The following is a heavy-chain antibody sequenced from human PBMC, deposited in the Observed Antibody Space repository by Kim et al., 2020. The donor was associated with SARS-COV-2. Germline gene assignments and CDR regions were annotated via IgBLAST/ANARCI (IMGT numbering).Heavy chain of an antibody. Sequence: GGSLRLSCAASGFTFSSYSMNWVRQAPGKGLEWVSYISSSSSTIYYADSVKGRFTISRDNAKNSLYLQMNSLRDEDTAVYYCARDLPSYGREIFGVVILFDYWGQGTLVTVSS. D-gene: IGHD3-3*01. J-gene: IGHJ4*02. CDR3: ARDLPSYGREIFGVVILFDY. V-gene: IGHV3-48*02. CDR2: ISSSSSTI. CDR1: GFTFSSYS.